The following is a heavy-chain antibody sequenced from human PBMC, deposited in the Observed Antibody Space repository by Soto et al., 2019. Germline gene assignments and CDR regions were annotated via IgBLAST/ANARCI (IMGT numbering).Heavy chain of an antibody. D-gene: IGHD1-1*01. J-gene: IGHJ3*02. Sequence: PSETLSLTCTVSGGSISSYYWSWIRQPPGKGLEWIGYIYYSGSTNYNPSLKSRVTMSVDTSKNQFSLKLSSVTAADTAVYYCATGNYREALDIWGQGTMGTVS. CDR1: GGSISSYY. V-gene: IGHV4-59*01. CDR3: ATGNYREALDI. CDR2: IYYSGST.